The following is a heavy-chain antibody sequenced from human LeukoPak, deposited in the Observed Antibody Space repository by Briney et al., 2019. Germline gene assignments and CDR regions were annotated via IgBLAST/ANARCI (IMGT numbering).Heavy chain of an antibody. Sequence: GGSLRLSCAASGFTFSSYWMSWVRQAPGKGLEWVANIKQDGSEKYYVDSVKGRFTISRDNAKNSLYLQMNSLRAEDTAVYYCARATDRGYDFWSGYYIPRHFDYWDQGTLVTVSS. V-gene: IGHV3-7*01. CDR1: GFTFSSYW. D-gene: IGHD3-3*01. CDR2: IKQDGSEK. J-gene: IGHJ4*02. CDR3: ARATDRGYDFWSGYYIPRHFDY.